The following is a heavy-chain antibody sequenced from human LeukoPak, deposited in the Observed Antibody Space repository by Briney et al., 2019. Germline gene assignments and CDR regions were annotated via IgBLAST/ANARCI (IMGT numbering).Heavy chain of an antibody. D-gene: IGHD6-19*01. CDR2: ISGVGNT. CDR3: ARATYSSGWYVDY. CDR1: GFTVSNNG. J-gene: IGHJ4*02. Sequence: GGSLRLSCVASGFTVSNNGLSWFRQAPGKRLEWVSDISGVGNTYYAESVKGRFTISRDNSKNTLYLQLDSLKAEDTAVYYCARATYSSGWYVDYWGQGTLVTVSS. V-gene: IGHV3-23*01.